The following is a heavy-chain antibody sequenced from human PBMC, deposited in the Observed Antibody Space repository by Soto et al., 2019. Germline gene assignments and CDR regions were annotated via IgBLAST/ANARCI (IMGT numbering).Heavy chain of an antibody. V-gene: IGHV4-59*08. CDR3: ARPSKEWLANDAFDI. CDR1: GGSISNSY. Sequence: QVQLQESGPGLVKSSETLSLTCTVSGGSISNSYWSWIRQPPGKGLEWIGFIFRTGSTNYNPSVKSRVTMSVDTSKNPFSLNLRSVTAADTAVYYCARPSKEWLANDAFDIWGQGTMVTVSS. J-gene: IGHJ3*02. CDR2: IFRTGST. D-gene: IGHD6-19*01.